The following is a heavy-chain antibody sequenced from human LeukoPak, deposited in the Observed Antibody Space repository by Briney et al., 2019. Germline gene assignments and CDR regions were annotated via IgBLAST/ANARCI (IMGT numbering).Heavy chain of an antibody. CDR1: GGSISSLY. CDR3: ARVRCSGGSCYSGFDY. D-gene: IGHD2-15*01. V-gene: IGHV4-59*11. Sequence: PSENLSLNCTVSGGSISSLYWRWIRQPPGKGREWIGYIYYSGSTNYNPSLKSRVTISVDTSKNQFSLKLSSVTAADPAVYYCARVRCSGGSCYSGFDYWGQGTLVTVSS. CDR2: IYYSGST. J-gene: IGHJ4*02.